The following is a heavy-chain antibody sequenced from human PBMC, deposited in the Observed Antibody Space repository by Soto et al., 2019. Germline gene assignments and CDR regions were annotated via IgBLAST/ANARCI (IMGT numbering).Heavy chain of an antibody. J-gene: IGHJ5*02. V-gene: IGHV3-23*01. CDR2: ISGSGGST. CDR3: AKDAPWIQSTPTGNNWFDP. CDR1: GFIFNSYA. Sequence: SGGSLRLSCAASGFIFNSYAMSWVRQAPGKGLEWVSAISGSGGSTYYADSVKGRFTISRDNSKNTLYLQMNSLRAEDTAVYYCAKDAPWIQSTPTGNNWFDPWGQGTLVTVSS. D-gene: IGHD5-18*01.